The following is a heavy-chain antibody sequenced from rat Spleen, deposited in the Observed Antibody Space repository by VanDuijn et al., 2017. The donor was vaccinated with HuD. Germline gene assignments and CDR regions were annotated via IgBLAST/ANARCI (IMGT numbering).Heavy chain of an antibody. J-gene: IGHJ2*01. D-gene: IGHD3-1*01. CDR1: GFTFSDYY. CDR3: ARPPTFDY. V-gene: IGHV5-29*01. CDR2: ISYDGSST. Sequence: EVQLVESDGGLVQPGRSLKLSCAASGFTFSDYYMAWVRQAPTKGLEWVATISYDGSSTYYRDSVKGRFTISRDNAKSTLYLQMDSLRSEDTATYYCARPPTFDYWGQGVMVTVSS.